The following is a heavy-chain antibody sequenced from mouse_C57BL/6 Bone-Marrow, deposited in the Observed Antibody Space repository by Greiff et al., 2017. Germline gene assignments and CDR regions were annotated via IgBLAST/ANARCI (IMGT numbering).Heavy chain of an antibody. CDR2: ISNGGGST. J-gene: IGHJ3*01. D-gene: IGHD1-1*01. Sequence: EVQGVESGGGLVQPGGSLKLSCAASGFTFSDYYMYWVRQTPEKRLEWVAYISNGGGSTYYPDTVQGRFTISRDNATNTLYLQMSRLKSEDTATXYCARRYYGSLWFAYWGQGTLVTVSA. V-gene: IGHV5-12*01. CDR3: ARRYYGSLWFAY. CDR1: GFTFSDYY.